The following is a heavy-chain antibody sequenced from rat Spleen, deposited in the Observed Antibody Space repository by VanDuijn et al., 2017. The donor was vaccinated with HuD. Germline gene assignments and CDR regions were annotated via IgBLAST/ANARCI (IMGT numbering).Heavy chain of an antibody. CDR2: IIYDGSST. V-gene: IGHV5S10*01. CDR3: ATTRFAY. CDR1: GFSFSDDN. Sequence: EVQLVESGGGLVQPGGSLKLSCAASGFSFSDDNMAWVRQAPKKGLEWVATIIYDGSSTYYRDSVKGRFTISRDNAKSTLYLQMDSLRSEDTATYYCATTRFAYWGQGTLVTVSS. J-gene: IGHJ3*01.